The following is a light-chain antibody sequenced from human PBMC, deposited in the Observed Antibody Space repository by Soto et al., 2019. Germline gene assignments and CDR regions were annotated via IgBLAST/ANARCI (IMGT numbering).Light chain of an antibody. CDR2: DAS. V-gene: IGKV1-5*01. J-gene: IGKJ1*01. CDR1: QRISRR. CDR3: QQYNSYPWS. Sequence: DIPMIQSPSAMSASVGDRVTITCRASQRISRRLAWYQQKPGKAPKLLIYDASSLESGVPAGFSGSGSGTQFTLTISSLQPDDFATYYCQQYNSYPWSFGQGTRVEIK.